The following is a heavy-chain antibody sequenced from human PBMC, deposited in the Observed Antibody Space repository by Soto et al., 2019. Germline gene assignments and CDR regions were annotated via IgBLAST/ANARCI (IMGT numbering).Heavy chain of an antibody. CDR2: IYYSGST. Sequence: SETLSLTCTVSGGSITSGDYYWSWIRQPPGKGLEWIGYIYYSGSTYHNPSLKSRVTISVDTSKNQFSLKLSSVTAADTAMYYCARELIQLWPHYYYGTDVWGPGTTVTVYS. V-gene: IGHV4-30-4*01. CDR1: GGSITSGDYY. CDR3: ARELIQLWPHYYYGTDV. J-gene: IGHJ6*02. D-gene: IGHD5-18*01.